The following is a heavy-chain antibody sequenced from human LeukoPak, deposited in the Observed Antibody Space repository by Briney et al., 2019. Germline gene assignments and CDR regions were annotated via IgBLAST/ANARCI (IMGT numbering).Heavy chain of an antibody. D-gene: IGHD3-16*01. Sequence: AGGSLRLSCAASGFTFSSYSMNWVRQAPGKGLEWVSSISSSSSYIYYADSLKGRFTISRDNAKNSVYLQMNSLRAEDTAVYYCARGDDSQQRDDALDIWGQGTRVTVSS. CDR3: ARGDDSQQRDDALDI. CDR1: GFTFSSYS. CDR2: ISSSSSYI. J-gene: IGHJ3*02. V-gene: IGHV3-21*01.